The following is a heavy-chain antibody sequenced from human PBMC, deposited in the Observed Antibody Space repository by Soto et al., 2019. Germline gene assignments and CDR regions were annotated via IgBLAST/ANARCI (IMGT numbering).Heavy chain of an antibody. CDR1: GCTFTSYA. CDR2: INAGNGNT. CDR3: ASPDIVVVPAAIGVGAFDI. J-gene: IGHJ3*02. Sequence: ASVKVSCKASGCTFTSYAMHWVCQAPGQRLEWMGWINAGNGNTKYSQKFQGRVTITRDESTSTAYMELSSLRSEDTAVYYCASPDIVVVPAAIGVGAFDIWGQGTMVTVSS. D-gene: IGHD2-2*02. V-gene: IGHV1-3*01.